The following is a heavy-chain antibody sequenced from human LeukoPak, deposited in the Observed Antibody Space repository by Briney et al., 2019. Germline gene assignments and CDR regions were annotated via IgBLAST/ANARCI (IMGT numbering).Heavy chain of an antibody. V-gene: IGHV4-59*11. CDR2: IYYSGNT. CDR1: GASISSHY. Sequence: SETLSLTCTVSGASISSHYWSWTRQPPGKGLEWIGYIYYSGNTNYNPSLKSRVTISVDTSKNQFSLKLSSVTAEDTAVYYCARDHIENDSSGYRLDEDAFDIWGQGTMVTVSS. CDR3: ARDHIENDSSGYRLDEDAFDI. J-gene: IGHJ3*02. D-gene: IGHD3-22*01.